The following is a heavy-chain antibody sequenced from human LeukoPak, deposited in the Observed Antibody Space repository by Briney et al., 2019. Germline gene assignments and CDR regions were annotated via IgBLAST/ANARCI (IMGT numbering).Heavy chain of an antibody. J-gene: IGHJ4*02. D-gene: IGHD2-21*02. CDR2: INHSGST. V-gene: IGHV4-34*01. CDR1: GGSFSGYY. CDR3: ARGRSGLGSIVVVTAIRAKSFDY. Sequence: PSETLSLTCAVYGGSFSGYYWSWIRQPPGKGLEWIGEINHSGSTNYNPSLKSRVTISVDTSKNQFSLKLSSVTAADTAVYYCARGRSGLGSIVVVTAIRAKSFDYWGQGTLVTASS.